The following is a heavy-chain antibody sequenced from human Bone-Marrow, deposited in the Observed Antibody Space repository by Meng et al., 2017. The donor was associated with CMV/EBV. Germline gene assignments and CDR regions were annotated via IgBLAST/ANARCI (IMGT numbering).Heavy chain of an antibody. CDR2: IKGDGSHT. V-gene: IGHV3-74*01. CDR1: GFTFSDYW. CDR3: VRDGYSWNFDH. J-gene: IGHJ4*01. Sequence: GESLKISCTASGFTFSDYWMHWVRQTPGKGLLWVSRIKGDGSHTIYGDSVKGRFTISRDNAKNTLYLQMNTLRVEDTAVYYCVRDGYSWNFDHWGQGSLVTGSS. D-gene: IGHD5-18*01.